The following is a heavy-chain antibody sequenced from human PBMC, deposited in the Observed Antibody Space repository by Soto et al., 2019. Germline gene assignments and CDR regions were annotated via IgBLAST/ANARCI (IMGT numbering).Heavy chain of an antibody. CDR3: ARDSSAFDY. CDR2: IIPILGIA. D-gene: IGHD6-19*01. CDR1: GVTFSSYT. Sequence: GASVKVSCKASGVTFSSYTISWVRQAPGQGLEWMGRIIPILGIANYAQKCQGRVTITADNSTSTAYMELSSLRFEDTAVYYCARDSSAFDYWGQGTLVTVSS. V-gene: IGHV1-69*02. J-gene: IGHJ4*02.